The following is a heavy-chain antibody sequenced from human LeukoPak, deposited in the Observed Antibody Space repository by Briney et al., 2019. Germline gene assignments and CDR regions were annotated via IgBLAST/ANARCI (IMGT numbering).Heavy chain of an antibody. CDR2: VRYDGSNK. CDR3: AKGVSYDFWSGYYGLDY. CDR1: GFTFSSYG. Sequence: GGSLRLSCAASGFTFSSYGMHWVRQAPGKGLEWVAFVRYDGSNKYYADSVKGRFTISRDNSKNTLYLQMNSLRAEDTAVYYCAKGVSYDFWSGYYGLDYWGQGTLVTVSS. J-gene: IGHJ4*02. D-gene: IGHD3-3*01. V-gene: IGHV3-30*02.